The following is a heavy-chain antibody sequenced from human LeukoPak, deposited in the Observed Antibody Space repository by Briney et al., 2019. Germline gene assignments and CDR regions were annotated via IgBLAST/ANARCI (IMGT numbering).Heavy chain of an antibody. CDR2: ISASGDST. CDR1: GFTSSNYG. Sequence: PGGSLRLSCAASGFTSSNYGMSWVRQAPGKGLEWVSSISASGDSTYYADSVKGRFSISRDNSKNTLYLQLKSLRAEDTAIYYCTKWGYYGYCSGGSCSLHFDYWGQGTLVTVSS. D-gene: IGHD2-15*01. CDR3: TKWGYYGYCSGGSCSLHFDY. J-gene: IGHJ4*02. V-gene: IGHV3-23*01.